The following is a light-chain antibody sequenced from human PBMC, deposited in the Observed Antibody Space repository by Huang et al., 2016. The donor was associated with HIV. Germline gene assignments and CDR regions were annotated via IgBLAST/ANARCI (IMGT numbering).Light chain of an antibody. J-gene: IGKJ3*01. CDR1: QGISNH. V-gene: IGKV1-27*01. CDR3: QKYDSAPRT. Sequence: DIQMTQSPSSLSASVGDRVTISCRASQGISNHLAWYQQKPWQAPNLLVYAASALRSGVPSRFRGSGSGTEFTLTISSLQAEDVATYFCQKYDSAPRTFGPGTKVEIK. CDR2: AAS.